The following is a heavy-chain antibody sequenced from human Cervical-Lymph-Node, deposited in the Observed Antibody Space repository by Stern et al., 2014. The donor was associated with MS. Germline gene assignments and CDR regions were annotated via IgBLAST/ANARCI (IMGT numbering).Heavy chain of an antibody. CDR2: INPKGGGT. V-gene: IGHV1-2*02. Sequence: QMQLVESGAEVKKPGASVKVSCKASGYTFTGYYMHWVRQAPGQGLEWMGWINPKGGGTNYAQKFQGRVTMTRDTSSSTAYMELNRLRSDDTAVYYCAREMASGYDLPDYWGQGTLVIVSS. D-gene: IGHD5-12*01. CDR3: AREMASGYDLPDY. J-gene: IGHJ4*02. CDR1: GYTFTGYY.